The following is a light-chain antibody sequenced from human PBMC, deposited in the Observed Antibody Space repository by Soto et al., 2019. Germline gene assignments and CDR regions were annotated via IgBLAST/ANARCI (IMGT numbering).Light chain of an antibody. CDR1: QSLRSS. Sequence: ETMMTQSPDTLSVSLGERATLSCRASQSLRSSLAWYQQKPGQAPRLLIYDASTRATGIPARFSGSGSGTDFTLTISDVEPEDFAVYYCHQRQSWPRTFGQGTKVDI. CDR3: HQRQSWPRT. CDR2: DAS. J-gene: IGKJ1*01. V-gene: IGKV3-15*01.